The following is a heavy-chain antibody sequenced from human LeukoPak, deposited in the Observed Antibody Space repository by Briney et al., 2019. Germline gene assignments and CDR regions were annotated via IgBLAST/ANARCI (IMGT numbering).Heavy chain of an antibody. CDR3: ARWYDYDSKGYSYYFDY. CDR2: IYSGGST. CDR1: GLTVSSDC. D-gene: IGHD3-22*01. V-gene: IGHV3-53*01. J-gene: IGHJ4*02. Sequence: GGSLRLSCAASGLTVSSDCMSWVRQAPGKGLEWVSFIYSGGSTYYTDSVKGRFTISRDNSKNTLYLQMNSLRAEDTAVYYCARWYDYDSKGYSYYFDYWGQGTLVTVSS.